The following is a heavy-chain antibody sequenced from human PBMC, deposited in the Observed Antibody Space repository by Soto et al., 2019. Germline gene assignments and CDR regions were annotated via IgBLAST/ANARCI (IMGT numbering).Heavy chain of an antibody. CDR1: GFTFSSYS. CDR2: ISSSSSYI. J-gene: IGHJ4*02. V-gene: IGHV3-21*01. CDR3: ARGSGTYYNGHFDY. D-gene: IGHD3-10*01. Sequence: EVQLVESGGGLVKPGGSLRLSCAASGFTFSSYSINWVRQTPGKGLEWVSSISSSSSYIYYADSVKGRFTISRDNAKNSLYLQTNSQRAEDTAVYYCARGSGTYYNGHFDYWGQGSMVTVSS.